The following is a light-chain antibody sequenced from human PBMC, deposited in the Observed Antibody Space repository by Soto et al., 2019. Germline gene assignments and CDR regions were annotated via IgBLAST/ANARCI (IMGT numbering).Light chain of an antibody. V-gene: IGKV1-12*01. CDR3: QKPTRFPFP. Sequence: DIQMTQSPSSVSASVGDRVTITCRASQGISAWLAWYQQKPGKAPKLLIYAPSSLQSGVPSRFRGTGSGTDFTLTITILHPDDFATYYFQKPTRFPFPFGPGTKGDI. CDR1: QGISAW. CDR2: APS. J-gene: IGKJ3*01.